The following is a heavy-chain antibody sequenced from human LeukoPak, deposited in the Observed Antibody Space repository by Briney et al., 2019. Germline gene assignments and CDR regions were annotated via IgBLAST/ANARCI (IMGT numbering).Heavy chain of an antibody. J-gene: IGHJ4*02. Sequence: GGSLRLSCAASGLSVSSNYMSWVRQAPGKGLEWVSIVYSTGAAYYVDSVKGRFTFSRDNSKNTVFFQMNSLRAEDTAVYYCAGSSGSKYYFDCWGQGTLVTVSS. D-gene: IGHD3-22*01. V-gene: IGHV3-53*01. CDR2: VYSTGAA. CDR3: AGSSGSKYYFDC. CDR1: GLSVSSNY.